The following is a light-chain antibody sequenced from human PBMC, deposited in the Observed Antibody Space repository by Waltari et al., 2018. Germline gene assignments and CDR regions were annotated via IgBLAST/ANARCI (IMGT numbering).Light chain of an antibody. CDR3: CSYTRSSTYV. V-gene: IGLV2-14*03. CDR2: DT. CDR1: NTDVGGSNF. Sequence: QSALRQPASVSGSPGQSITISCSGTNTDVGGSNFVSWYQQYPDKPPKVIIYDTDRPSGVSHRFSGSKFGNTASLTISGLQAEDEADYYCCSYTRSSTYVFGTGTKVTVL. J-gene: IGLJ1*01.